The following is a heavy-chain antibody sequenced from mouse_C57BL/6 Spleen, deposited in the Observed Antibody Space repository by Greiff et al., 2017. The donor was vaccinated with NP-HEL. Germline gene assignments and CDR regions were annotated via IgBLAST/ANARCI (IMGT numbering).Heavy chain of an antibody. CDR1: GYTFTSYW. CDR2: IDPSDSET. CDR3: TRRLRWGYFDV. J-gene: IGHJ1*03. Sequence: VQLQQPGAELVRPGSSVKLSCKASGYTFTSYWMHWVKQRPIQGLEWIGNIDPSDSETHYNQKFKDKATLTVDKSSSTAYMQLSSLTSGDSAVYYCTRRLRWGYFDVWGTGTTVTVSS. D-gene: IGHD1-1*01. V-gene: IGHV1-52*01.